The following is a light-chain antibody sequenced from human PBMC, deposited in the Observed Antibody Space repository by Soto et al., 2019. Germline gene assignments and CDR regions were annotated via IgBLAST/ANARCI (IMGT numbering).Light chain of an antibody. CDR1: QSVLYSSNNKNY. CDR2: WAS. CDR3: QQYYRTPRT. Sequence: DIVMTQSPDSLAVSLGERATINCKSSQSVLYSSNNKNYLAWYQQKPGQPPKLLIYWASTRESGVPDRFSGSGSGTDFTLTISSLQAEDVAVYYCQQYYRTPRTFGQGTQVDIK. J-gene: IGKJ1*01. V-gene: IGKV4-1*01.